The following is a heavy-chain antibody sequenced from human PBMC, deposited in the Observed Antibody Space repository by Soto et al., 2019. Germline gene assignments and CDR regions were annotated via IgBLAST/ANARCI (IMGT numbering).Heavy chain of an antibody. V-gene: IGHV4-39*01. J-gene: IGHJ4*02. CDR3: EKQGSY. CDR2: RDYSVTA. Sequence: SETRSLTCNVSFISISSTSYNSVWILQPPGKGLEWIGTRDYSVTAHYNPSRKSRINISADPSKNQVSLTLTSVTAADTTVYYCEKQGSYWRKGALVTVSS. CDR1: FISISSTSYN.